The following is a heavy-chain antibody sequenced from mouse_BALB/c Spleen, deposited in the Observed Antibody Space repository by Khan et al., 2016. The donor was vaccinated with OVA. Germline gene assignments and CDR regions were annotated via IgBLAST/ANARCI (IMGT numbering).Heavy chain of an antibody. CDR1: GFTFSNYD. V-gene: IGHV5-6*01. CDR3: AWRGYDEAWFAY. Sequence: EVELVESGGDLVKPGGSLKLSCAASGFTFSNYDMSWVRQTPDKRLEWVATISSGGSYTYYPDSVKGRFTISRDNVKNTLDLQMSSLKSEDTAMYYCAWRGYDEAWFAYWGQGTLVTVSA. J-gene: IGHJ3*01. CDR2: ISSGGSYT. D-gene: IGHD2-2*01.